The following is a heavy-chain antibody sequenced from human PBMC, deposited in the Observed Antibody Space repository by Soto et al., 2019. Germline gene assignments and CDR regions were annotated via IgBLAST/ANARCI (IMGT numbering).Heavy chain of an antibody. J-gene: IGHJ6*02. D-gene: IGHD5-12*01. CDR3: ARGGYSGNDPRYYYYYGLDV. Sequence: QVQLVQSGAEVKRPGASVKVSCKASGFSFASFTPYGITWVRQAPGQGLECMGWSSGYNGNTNYAQKLQGRLTMTTDTSTGTVYMELMSLRSDDTAGYYCARGGYSGNDPRYYYYYGLDVWGQGTTVTVSS. CDR2: SSGYNGNT. V-gene: IGHV1-18*04. CDR1: GFSFASFTPYG.